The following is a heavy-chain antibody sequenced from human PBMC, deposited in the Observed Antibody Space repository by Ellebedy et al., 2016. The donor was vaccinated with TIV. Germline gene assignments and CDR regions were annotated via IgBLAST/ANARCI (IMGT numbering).Heavy chain of an antibody. J-gene: IGHJ4*02. V-gene: IGHV1-46*01. Sequence: ASVKVSXKASGYTFTSYDINWVRQAPGQGLEWMGIINPSGGSTSYAQKFQGRVTMTRDTSTSTVYMELSSLRSEDTAVYYCARGGGDYGSGSYSFDYWGQGTLVTVSS. CDR3: ARGGGDYGSGSYSFDY. CDR2: INPSGGST. D-gene: IGHD3-10*01. CDR1: GYTFTSYD.